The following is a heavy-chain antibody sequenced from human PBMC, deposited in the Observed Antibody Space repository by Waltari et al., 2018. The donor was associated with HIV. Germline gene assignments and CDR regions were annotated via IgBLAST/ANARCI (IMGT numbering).Heavy chain of an antibody. CDR3: AKGVSVATRTGFDS. D-gene: IGHD5-12*01. J-gene: IGHJ4*02. CDR1: GFRFRDYA. Sequence: VQLLESGGGLVQPGGSQSLYCEASGFRFRDYALGWGRQAPGKGLQCFSTISGGGQTTYYAESVEGRFTISRDDSQNTLYLQMHSVRGEDTAVYFCAKGVSVATRTGFDSWGQGTMVIVSS. V-gene: IGHV3-23*01. CDR2: ISGGGQTT.